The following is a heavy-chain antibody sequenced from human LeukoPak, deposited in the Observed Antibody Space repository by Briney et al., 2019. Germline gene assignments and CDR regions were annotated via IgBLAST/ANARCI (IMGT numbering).Heavy chain of an antibody. D-gene: IGHD3-22*01. CDR1: GFTFSLHA. Sequence: GGSVRLSCAASGFTFSLHAMTWVRQAPGKGLEWVSRISGSGGSTYYADSVKGRFTISRDNSKNTLSLQMNSLRAEDTAVYYCAKGHYDTGTFGAFDIWGQGTMVTVSS. CDR2: ISGSGGST. CDR3: AKGHYDTGTFGAFDI. V-gene: IGHV3-23*01. J-gene: IGHJ3*02.